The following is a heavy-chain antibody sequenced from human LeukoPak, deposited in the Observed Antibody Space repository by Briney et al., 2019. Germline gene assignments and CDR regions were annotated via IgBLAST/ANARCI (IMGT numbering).Heavy chain of an antibody. D-gene: IGHD3-22*01. Sequence: SETLSLTCTVSGVSISSSSYYWGWIRQPPGKGLEWIVSIYYSGSTNYNPSLKSRVTISVDTSKNQFSLKLSSVTAADTAVYYCARDTSSGYYYDSSGLNWFDPWGQGTLVTVSS. J-gene: IGHJ5*02. V-gene: IGHV4-39*07. CDR2: IYYSGST. CDR3: ARDTSSGYYYDSSGLNWFDP. CDR1: GVSISSSSYY.